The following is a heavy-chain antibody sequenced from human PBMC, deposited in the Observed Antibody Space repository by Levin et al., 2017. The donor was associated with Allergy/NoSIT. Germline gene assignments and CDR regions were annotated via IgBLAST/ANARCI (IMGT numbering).Heavy chain of an antibody. CDR3: ARDGAGRYSYGQAPVDF. CDR2: ISSTNSYT. CDR1: GFSFSNYY. J-gene: IGHJ4*02. V-gene: IGHV3-11*05. Sequence: GGSLRLSCAASGFSFSNYYMRWIRQAPGKGLEWVSYISSTNSYTAYADSVKGRFTISRDTAKNSLYLQMNSLRDEDTAVYYCARDGAGRYSYGQAPVDFWGQGTLVTVSS. D-gene: IGHD5-18*01.